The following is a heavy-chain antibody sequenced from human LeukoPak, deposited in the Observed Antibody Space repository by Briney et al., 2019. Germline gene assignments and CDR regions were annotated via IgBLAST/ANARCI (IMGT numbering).Heavy chain of an antibody. CDR2: ISAYNGNT. J-gene: IGHJ4*02. V-gene: IGHV1-18*01. D-gene: IGHD3-22*01. CDR1: GGTFSSYA. CDR3: ARLTYYYDSSGYSLSG. Sequence: ASVKVSCKASGGTFSSYAISWVRQAPGQGLEWMGWISAYNGNTNYAQKLQGRVTMTTDTSTSTAYMELRSLRSDDTAVYYCARLTYYYDSSGYSLSGWGQGTLVTVSS.